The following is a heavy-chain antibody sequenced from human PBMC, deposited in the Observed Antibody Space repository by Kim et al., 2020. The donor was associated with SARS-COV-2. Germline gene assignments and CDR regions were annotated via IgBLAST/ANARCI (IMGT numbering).Heavy chain of an antibody. V-gene: IGHV4-39*01. Sequence: SETLSLTCTVSGGSISSSSYYWGWIRQPPGKGLEWIGSIYYSGSTYYNPSLKSRVTISVDTSKNQFYLKLISVTAADTAVYYCARTRSSSWYQLTDYSYGMDVWGQGTTVTVSS. CDR3: ARTRSSSWYQLTDYSYGMDV. CDR2: IYYSGST. D-gene: IGHD6-13*01. J-gene: IGHJ6*02. CDR1: GGSISSSSYY.